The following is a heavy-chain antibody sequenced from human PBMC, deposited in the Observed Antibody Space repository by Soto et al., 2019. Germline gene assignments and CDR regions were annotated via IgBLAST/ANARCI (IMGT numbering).Heavy chain of an antibody. CDR1: GYSFTSYW. D-gene: IGHD3-3*01. Sequence: GESLKISCKGSGYSFTSYWISWVRQMPGKGLEWMGRIDPSDSYTNYSPSFQGHVTISADKSISTAYLQWSSLKASDTAMYYCASPSPSITISGVVPADYYGMDVWGQGTTVTVSS. CDR3: ASPSPSITISGVVPADYYGMDV. J-gene: IGHJ6*02. V-gene: IGHV5-10-1*01. CDR2: IDPSDSYT.